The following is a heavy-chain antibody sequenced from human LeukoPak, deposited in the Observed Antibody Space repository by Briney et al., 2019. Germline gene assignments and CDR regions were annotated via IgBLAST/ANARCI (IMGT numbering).Heavy chain of an antibody. J-gene: IGHJ6*02. Sequence: PGGSLRLSCAASGFTFSDYYMSWIRQAPGKGLEWVSYISSSGSTIYYADSVKGRFTISRDNAKNSLYLQMNSLRAEDTAVYHCARDSGYEPINYYYYYGMDVWGQGTTVTVSS. CDR2: ISSSGSTI. CDR1: GFTFSDYY. D-gene: IGHD5-12*01. V-gene: IGHV3-11*01. CDR3: ARDSGYEPINYYYYYGMDV.